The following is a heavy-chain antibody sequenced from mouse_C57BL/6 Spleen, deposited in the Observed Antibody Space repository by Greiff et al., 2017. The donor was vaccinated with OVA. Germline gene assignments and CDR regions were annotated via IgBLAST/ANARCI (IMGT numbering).Heavy chain of an antibody. CDR3: ARTVVATDY. V-gene: IGHV1-59*01. Sequence: QVQLQQPGAELVRPGTSVKLSCKASGYTFTSYWMHWVKQRPGQGLEWIGVIDPSDSYTNYNQKFKGKATLTVDTSSSTAYMQLSSLTSEDSAVYYCARTVVATDYWGQGTTLTVSS. D-gene: IGHD1-1*01. CDR1: GYTFTSYW. J-gene: IGHJ2*01. CDR2: IDPSDSYT.